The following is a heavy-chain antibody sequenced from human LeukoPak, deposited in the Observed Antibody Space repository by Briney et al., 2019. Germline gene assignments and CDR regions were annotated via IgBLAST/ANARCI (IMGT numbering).Heavy chain of an antibody. CDR1: GFTFDEHP. CDR2: VSGDGDST. V-gene: IGHV3-43*02. CDR3: ARKSGAPANFDY. Sequence: GGSLRLSCAASGFTFDEHPMHWVRQGPGKGLEWVALVSGDGDSTSYADSVKGRFTISRDNSKNSVFLQMNSLRTEDTALYYCARKSGAPANFDYWGQGTLVTVSS. J-gene: IGHJ4*02. D-gene: IGHD6-13*01.